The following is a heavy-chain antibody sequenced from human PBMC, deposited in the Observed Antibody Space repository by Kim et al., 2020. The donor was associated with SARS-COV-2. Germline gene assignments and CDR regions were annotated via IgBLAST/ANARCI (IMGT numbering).Heavy chain of an antibody. CDR2: IYYSGST. V-gene: IGHV4-31*03. J-gene: IGHJ4*02. Sequence: SETLSLTCTVSGGSISSGGYYWSWIRQHSGKGLEWIGYIYYSGSTYYNPSLKSRVTISVDTSKNQFSLKLRSVTAADTAVYYCASGRKDFDEGYFFDYWGQGTLVTVSS. CDR3: ASGRKDFDEGYFFDY. CDR1: GGSISSGGYY.